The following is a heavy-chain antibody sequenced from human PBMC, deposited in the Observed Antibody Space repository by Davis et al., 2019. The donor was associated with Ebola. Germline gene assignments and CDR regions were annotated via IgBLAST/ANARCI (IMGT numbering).Heavy chain of an antibody. Sequence: AASVQVSCKASRYTFIDYYIHWVRQAPGQGLEWTGWVNPSYGGTKYAQKFQGWVTMTWDTSINTAYMELSRLTSDDTAVYYCARGPNGMDVWGQGTTVTVSS. CDR1: RYTFIDYY. V-gene: IGHV1-2*04. CDR2: VNPSYGGT. CDR3: ARGPNGMDV. J-gene: IGHJ6*02.